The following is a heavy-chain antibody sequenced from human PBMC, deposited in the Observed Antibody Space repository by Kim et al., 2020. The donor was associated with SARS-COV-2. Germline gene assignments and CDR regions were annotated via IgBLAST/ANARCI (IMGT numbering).Heavy chain of an antibody. V-gene: IGHV1-3*01. J-gene: IGHJ3*02. D-gene: IGHD5-18*01. CDR3: ATPGRLRNRGAFDI. CDR1: GYTFTSYA. Sequence: ASVKVSCKASGYTFTSYAMHWVRQAPGQRLEWMGWINAGNGNTKYSQKFQGRVTITRDTSASTAYMELSSLRSEDTAVYYCATPGRLRNRGAFDIWGQGTMVTVSS. CDR2: INAGNGNT.